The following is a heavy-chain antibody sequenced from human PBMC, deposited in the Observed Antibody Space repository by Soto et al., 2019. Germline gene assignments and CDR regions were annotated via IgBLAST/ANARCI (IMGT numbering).Heavy chain of an antibody. CDR1: GFTFSSYA. CDR2: ISGSGCST. D-gene: IGHD3-22*01. V-gene: IGHV3-23*01. J-gene: IGHJ4*02. Sequence: EVQLLESGGGLVEPGGSLRLSCAASGFTFSSYAMSWVRQAPGKRLEWVSAISGSGCSTYYADSVKGRFTISSDNSKNTLYLQMNSLRAEDTAVYYCAKDPIVVVQPRLFDYWGQGTLVTVSS. CDR3: AKDPIVVVQPRLFDY.